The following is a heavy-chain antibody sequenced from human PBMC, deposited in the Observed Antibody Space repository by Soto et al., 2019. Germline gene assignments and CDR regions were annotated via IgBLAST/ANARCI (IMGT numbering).Heavy chain of an antibody. CDR2: IWYDGSNK. J-gene: IGHJ6*02. CDR1: GFPFSRYG. V-gene: IGHV3-33*01. CDR3: ARDPLGFCVSTSCYAESYLYGMDV. Sequence: QVQLVESGGGVVQSGRSLRLSCAASGFPFSRYGMHWVRQAPGKGLEWVAVIWYDGSNKYYADSVDGRFTISRDNSRKTVDLKMNSLIAEDTAVYYCARDPLGFCVSTSCYAESYLYGMDVWGQGTAVTVSS. D-gene: IGHD2-2*01.